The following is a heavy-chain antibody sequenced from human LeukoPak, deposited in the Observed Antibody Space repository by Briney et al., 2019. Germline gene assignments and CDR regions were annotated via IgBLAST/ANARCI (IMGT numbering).Heavy chain of an antibody. J-gene: IGHJ4*02. D-gene: IGHD1-26*01. CDR2: ISHTEST. V-gene: IGHV4-34*01. CDR3: ARGVSSGSYYNPFDS. CDR1: GGSFNGYY. Sequence: PSETLSLTCAVYGGSFNGYYWSWIRQPPGKRLEWIGKISHTESTTYNPSLKSRVTISVDKSKNQFSLKLKSLTAADTAIYYCARGVSSGSYYNPFDSWGQGTLVTVSS.